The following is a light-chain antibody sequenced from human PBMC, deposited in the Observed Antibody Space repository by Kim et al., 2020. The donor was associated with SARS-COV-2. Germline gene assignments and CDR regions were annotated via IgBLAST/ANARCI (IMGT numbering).Light chain of an antibody. V-gene: IGLV2-14*04. J-gene: IGLJ3*02. Sequence: GQSITISCTGTRSDVGGYNYVSWYQQHPGKAPKLMIYDVTKRPSGVSNRFSGSKSGNTASLTISGLQAEDEADYYCSSYTSSNTWVFGGGTKLTVL. CDR2: DVT. CDR1: RSDVGGYNY. CDR3: SSYTSSNTWV.